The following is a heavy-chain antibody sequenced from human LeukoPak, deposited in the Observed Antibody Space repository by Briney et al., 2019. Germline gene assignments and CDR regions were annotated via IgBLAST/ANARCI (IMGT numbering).Heavy chain of an antibody. CDR2: IYHYGST. V-gene: IGHV4-38-2*02. CDR3: AREFDY. Sequence: SETLSLTCAVSGYSISSGYYWGWIRQPPGKGLEWIGRIYHYGSTYYNPSLKSRVTISVDPSQNQFSLKLSSVTAADTAVYYCAREFDYWGQGTRVTVSS. CDR1: GYSISSGYY. J-gene: IGHJ4*02.